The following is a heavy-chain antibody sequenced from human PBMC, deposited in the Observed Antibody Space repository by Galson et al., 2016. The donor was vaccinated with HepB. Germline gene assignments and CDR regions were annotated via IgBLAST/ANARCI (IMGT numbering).Heavy chain of an antibody. Sequence: PALVKPTQTLTLTCTFSGFSLSTSAVSMAWIRQPPGQALEWLALISGDDDTRYSPSLKNRLSFYKDTSKNQVDLTMTNMDPVDTSTYYCARTVGPSGWSYYFNYWGQGTLVTVSS. CDR2: ISGDDDT. CDR1: GFSLSTSAVS. V-gene: IGHV2-5*02. J-gene: IGHJ4*02. CDR3: ARTVGPSGWSYYFNY. D-gene: IGHD6-19*01.